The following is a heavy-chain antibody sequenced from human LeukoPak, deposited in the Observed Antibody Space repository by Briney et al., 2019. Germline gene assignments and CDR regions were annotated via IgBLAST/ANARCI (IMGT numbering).Heavy chain of an antibody. J-gene: IGHJ5*02. D-gene: IGHD6-19*01. CDR3: ARGLRPSLDQGWFDP. CDR2: IYYSGST. Sequence: SETLSLTCTVSGGSVSSGSYYWSWIRQPPGKGLEWIGYIYYSGSTNYNPSLKSRVTISVDTSKNQFSLKLSSVTAADTAVYYCARGLRPSLDQGWFDPRGQGTLVTVSS. CDR1: GGSVSSGSYY. V-gene: IGHV4-61*01.